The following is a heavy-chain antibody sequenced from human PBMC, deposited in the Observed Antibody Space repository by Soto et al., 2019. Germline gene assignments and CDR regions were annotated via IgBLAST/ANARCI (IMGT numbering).Heavy chain of an antibody. CDR2: INPNSGGT. J-gene: IGHJ3*02. CDR1: GYTFTGYY. V-gene: IGHV1-2*02. Sequence: ASVKVSCKASGYTFTGYYMHGVRQAPGQGLEWMGWINPNSGGTNYAQKFQGRVTMTRDTSISTAYMELSRLRSDDTAVYYCARARKAAAAFVAFDIWGQGTMVTVSS. D-gene: IGHD6-13*01. CDR3: ARARKAAAAFVAFDI.